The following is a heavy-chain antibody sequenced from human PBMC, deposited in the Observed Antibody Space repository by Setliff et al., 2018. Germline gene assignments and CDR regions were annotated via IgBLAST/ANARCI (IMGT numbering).Heavy chain of an antibody. V-gene: IGHV1-2*02. J-gene: IGHJ4*02. CDR2: ISPHTGNT. D-gene: IGHD1-20*01. CDR3: ARRAFTETITGYCFDL. CDR1: GYNFPGYY. Sequence: GASVKVSCKASGYNFPGYYLHWVRQAPGQGLEWMGWISPHTGNTQYAQNFQGRVTMTRDTSITTAYMELSSLRSNDTALYYCARRAFTETITGYCFDLWGQGTQVTVSS.